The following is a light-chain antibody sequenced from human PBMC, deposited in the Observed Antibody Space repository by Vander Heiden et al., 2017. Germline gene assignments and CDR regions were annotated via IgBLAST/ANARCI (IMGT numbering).Light chain of an antibody. CDR3: HQYASSAGT. J-gene: IGKJ1*01. CDR1: EIFSSNY. Sequence: PGARATLSCRASEIFSSNYLAWFQQKPGQPPRLLIYGASTRATGVPDRFSGSGSGTDFTLTITRLEPEDVAVYYCHQYASSAGTFGQGTTVEIK. V-gene: IGKV3-20*01. CDR2: GAS.